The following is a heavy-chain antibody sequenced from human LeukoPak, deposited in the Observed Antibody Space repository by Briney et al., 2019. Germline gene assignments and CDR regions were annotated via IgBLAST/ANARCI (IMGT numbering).Heavy chain of an antibody. CDR3: ARAYYDFWSGPPGRYNWFDP. CDR2: IYHSGST. D-gene: IGHD3-3*01. V-gene: IGHV4-38-2*02. CDR1: GYSISSGYY. Sequence: SETLSLTCTVSGYSISSGYYWGWIRQPPGKGLAWIGSIYHSGSTYYNPSLKSRVTISVDTSKNQFSLTLSSVTAADTAVYYCARAYYDFWSGPPGRYNWFDPWGQGTLVTVSS. J-gene: IGHJ5*02.